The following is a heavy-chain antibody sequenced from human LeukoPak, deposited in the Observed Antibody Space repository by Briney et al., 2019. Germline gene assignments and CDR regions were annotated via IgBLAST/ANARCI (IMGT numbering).Heavy chain of an antibody. CDR2: IKQDGSEK. V-gene: IGHV3-7*01. D-gene: IGHD5-18*01. J-gene: IGHJ4*02. CDR1: GITFSTYW. CDR3: ASVAWIQLGACFDY. Sequence: GGSLGLFCAASGITFSTYWMSWVRQAPGKGLEWVANIKQDGSEKYYVDSVKGRFTISRDNAKNSLYLQMNRLRAEDTAVYYCASVAWIQLGACFDYWGQGTLVTVSS.